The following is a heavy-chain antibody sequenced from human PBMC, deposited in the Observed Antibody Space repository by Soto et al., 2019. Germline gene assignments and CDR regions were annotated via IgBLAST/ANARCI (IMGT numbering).Heavy chain of an antibody. J-gene: IGHJ3*02. CDR1: GYTFPSYS. CDR3: AELHYYDGSDYAFDI. D-gene: IGHD3-22*01. V-gene: IGHV3-30*04. CDR2: ISYDGSNK. Sequence: QVQLVQSGAAVKKPGASVKVSCKASGYTFPSYSMHWVRQAPGKGLEGVAVISYDGSNKYYAASVKGRITIYRDNSKDTLYLQMNSMRAVDTAVYYCAELHYYDGSDYAFDIWGQGTIVTVAS.